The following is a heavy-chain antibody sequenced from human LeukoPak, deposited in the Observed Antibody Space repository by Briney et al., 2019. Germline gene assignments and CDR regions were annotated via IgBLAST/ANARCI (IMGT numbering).Heavy chain of an antibody. CDR1: GGSFSGYY. CDR3: ARHPKRITMVRGVDNWFDP. V-gene: IGHV4-34*01. D-gene: IGHD3-10*01. CDR2: INHSGST. J-gene: IGHJ5*02. Sequence: PSETLSLTCAVYGGSFSGYYWSWIRQPPGKGLEWIGEINHSGSTNYNPSLKSRVTISVDTSKNQFSLKLSSVTAADTAVYYCARHPKRITMVRGVDNWFDPWGQGTLVTVSS.